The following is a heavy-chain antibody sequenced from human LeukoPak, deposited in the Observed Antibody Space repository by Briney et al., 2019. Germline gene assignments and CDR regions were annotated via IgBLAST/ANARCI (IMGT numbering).Heavy chain of an antibody. CDR3: ARFRLTDTIFGVVIIDAFDI. Sequence: GSLRLSCAASEFTFSDYYMSWIRQAPGKGLEWVSYISSSGSTIYYADSVKGRFTISRDNAKNSLYLQMNSLRAEDTAVYYCARFRLTDTIFGVVIIDAFDIWGQGTMVTVSS. CDR2: ISSSGSTI. CDR1: EFTFSDYY. D-gene: IGHD3-3*01. V-gene: IGHV3-11*04. J-gene: IGHJ3*02.